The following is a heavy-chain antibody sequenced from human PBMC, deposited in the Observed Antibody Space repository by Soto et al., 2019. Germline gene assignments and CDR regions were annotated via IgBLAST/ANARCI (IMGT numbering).Heavy chain of an antibody. Sequence: PGGSLRLSCAASGFTFSSYWMSWVRQAPGKGLEWVGHMKSKSEGETTDYAAPVKGRFTISRDDSKNTVYLQMNSLTTEDTAVYYCTAQFYFDASGYSFDLWGQGTLVTVSS. J-gene: IGHJ4*02. CDR2: MKSKSEGETT. D-gene: IGHD3-22*01. V-gene: IGHV3-15*01. CDR3: TAQFYFDASGYSFDL. CDR1: GFTFSSYW.